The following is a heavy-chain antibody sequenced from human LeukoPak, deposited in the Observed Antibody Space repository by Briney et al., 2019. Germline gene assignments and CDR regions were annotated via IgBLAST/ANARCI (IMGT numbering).Heavy chain of an antibody. D-gene: IGHD3-22*01. CDR1: GFTFGDYA. Sequence: PGGSLRLSCTVSGFTFGDYAISWFRQAPGKGLEWVSAISGSGGSTYYADSVKGRFTISRDNSKNTLYLQMNSLRAEDTAVYYCAKLLYYYDSSQPYWGQGTLVTVSS. CDR2: ISGSGGST. J-gene: IGHJ4*02. V-gene: IGHV3-23*01. CDR3: AKLLYYYDSSQPY.